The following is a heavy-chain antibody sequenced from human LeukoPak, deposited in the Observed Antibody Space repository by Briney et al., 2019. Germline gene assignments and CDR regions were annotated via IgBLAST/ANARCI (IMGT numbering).Heavy chain of an antibody. J-gene: IGHJ6*02. V-gene: IGHV3-53*04. CDR2: IYSGGST. D-gene: IGHD3/OR15-3a*01. CDR1: GFTVSSNY. Sequence: GGSLRLSCAASGFTVSSNYMSWVRQAPGKGLEWVSVIYSGGSTYYADSVKGRFTISRHNSKNTLYLQMNSLRAEDTAVYYCARGLDWLKSDYYYYGMDVWGQGTTVTVSS. CDR3: ARGLDWLKSDYYYYGMDV.